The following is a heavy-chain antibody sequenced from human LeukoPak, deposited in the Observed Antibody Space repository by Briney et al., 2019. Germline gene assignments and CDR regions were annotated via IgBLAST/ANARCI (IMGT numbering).Heavy chain of an antibody. CDR2: ISSSSSYI. CDR3: ARGGPGYCSGGSCYSNPYFDY. D-gene: IGHD2-15*01. CDR1: GFTFSSYS. J-gene: IGHJ4*02. V-gene: IGHV3-21*01. Sequence: GGSLRLSCAASGFTFSSYSMNWVRQAPGKGLEWVSSISSSSSYIYYADSVKGRFTISRDNAKNSLYLQMNSLRAEDTAVYYCARGGPGYCSGGSCYSNPYFDYWGQGTLVTVSS.